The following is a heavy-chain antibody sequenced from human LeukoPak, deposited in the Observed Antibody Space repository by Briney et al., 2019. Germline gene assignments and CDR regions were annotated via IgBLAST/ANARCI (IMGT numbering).Heavy chain of an antibody. Sequence: GGSLRLSCAASGFTFSSYWMHWVRQAPGKGLVWVSRISSDGSSTSYADSVKGRFTISRDNAKNTLYLQMNSLRAEDTAVYYCASLPSSWYWFDPWGQGTLVTVSS. D-gene: IGHD6-13*01. CDR2: ISSDGSST. V-gene: IGHV3-74*01. CDR1: GFTFSSYW. J-gene: IGHJ5*02. CDR3: ASLPSSWYWFDP.